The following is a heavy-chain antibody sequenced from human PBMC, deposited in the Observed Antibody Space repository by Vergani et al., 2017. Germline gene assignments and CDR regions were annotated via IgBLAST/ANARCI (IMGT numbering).Heavy chain of an antibody. CDR2: IYYSGST. V-gene: IGHV4-39*01. CDR3: ARRVAVASYXFDY. D-gene: IGHD6-19*01. J-gene: IGHJ4*02. Sequence: QLQLQESGPGLVKPSETLSLTCTVSGGSISSSSYYWGWIRQPPGMGLEWIGSIYYSGSTYYNPSLKSRVTISVDTSKNQFSLKLSSVTAADTAVYYCARRVAVASYXFDYWGQGTLVTVSS. CDR1: GGSISSSSYY.